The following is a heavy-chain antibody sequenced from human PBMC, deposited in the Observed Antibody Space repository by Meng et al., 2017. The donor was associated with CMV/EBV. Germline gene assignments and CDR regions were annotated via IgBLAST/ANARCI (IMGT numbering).Heavy chain of an antibody. CDR3: ARVYQRLSAFDI. CDR2: INPNSGGT. Sequence: ASVKVSCKASGYTFTGYYMHWVRQAPGQGLEWMGWINPNSGGTNYAQKFQGRVTMTRDTSISTAYMELSRLRSDDTAVYYCARVYQRLSAFDIWGQGTMVTVSS. CDR1: GYTFTGYY. J-gene: IGHJ3*02. D-gene: IGHD2-2*01. V-gene: IGHV1-2*02.